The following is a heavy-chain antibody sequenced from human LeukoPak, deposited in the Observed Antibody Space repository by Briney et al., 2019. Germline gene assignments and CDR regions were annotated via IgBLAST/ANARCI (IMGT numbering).Heavy chain of an antibody. J-gene: IGHJ3*02. CDR1: GGSISSGSYY. V-gene: IGHV3-7*01. CDR2: IKQDGSEK. CDR3: ARGGQWLVYAFDI. Sequence: ETLSLTCTVSGGSISSGSYYWSWVRQAPGKGLEWVANIKQDGSEKYYVDSVKGRFTISRDNAKNSLYLEMNSLRAEDTAVYYCARGGQWLVYAFDIWGQGTMVTVSS. D-gene: IGHD6-19*01.